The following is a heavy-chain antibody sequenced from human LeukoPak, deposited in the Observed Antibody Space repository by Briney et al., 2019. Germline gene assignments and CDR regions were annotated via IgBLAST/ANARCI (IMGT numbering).Heavy chain of an antibody. D-gene: IGHD1-26*01. J-gene: IGHJ4*02. CDR2: ISAYNGNT. Sequence: ASVTVSCKASGYTFTSYYISWVRQAPGQGLEWMGWISAYNGNTKYVQKFQGRVTMTIDTSSTTAYMELRSLTSDDTAVYYCARDSGVGATEYYFDYWGQGTLVTVSS. CDR1: GYTFTSYY. V-gene: IGHV1-18*04. CDR3: ARDSGVGATEYYFDY.